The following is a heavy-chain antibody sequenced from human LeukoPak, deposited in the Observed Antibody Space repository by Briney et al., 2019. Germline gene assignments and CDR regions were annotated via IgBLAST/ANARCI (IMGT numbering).Heavy chain of an antibody. V-gene: IGHV3-23*01. D-gene: IGHD5-12*01. Sequence: GGSLRLSCAASGFTFSSYAMSWARQAPGKGLEWVSAISGSGGSTYYADSVKGRFTISRDNSKNTLYLQMNSLRAEDTAVYYCAKDLRGGYSGYDPGAILEYWGQGTLVTVSS. CDR1: GFTFSSYA. CDR2: ISGSGGST. CDR3: AKDLRGGYSGYDPGAILEY. J-gene: IGHJ4*02.